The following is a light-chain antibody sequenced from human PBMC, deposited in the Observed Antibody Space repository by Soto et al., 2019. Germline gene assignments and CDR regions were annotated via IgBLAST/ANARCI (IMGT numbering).Light chain of an antibody. Sequence: VLTQSPGTLSLSPGERATLSCRASQSVSSNYLAWYQQKPGQAHRLLIYGASTRAAGIPDRFSGSGSGTDFTLTISRLEPEDSSVYYCQQYGSSPTWTFGQGTKV. CDR2: GAS. CDR1: QSVSSNY. CDR3: QQYGSSPTWT. V-gene: IGKV3-20*01. J-gene: IGKJ1*01.